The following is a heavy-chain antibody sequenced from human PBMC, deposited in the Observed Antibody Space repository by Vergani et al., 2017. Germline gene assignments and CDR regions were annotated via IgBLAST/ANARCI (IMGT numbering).Heavy chain of an antibody. V-gene: IGHV1-69*08. CDR2: IIPILGIA. Sequence: QVQLVQSGAEVKKPGSSVKVSCKASGGTFSSYTISWVRQAPGQGLEWMGRIIPILGIANYAQKFQGRVTITADKSTSTAYMELSSLRSEDTAVYYCAREGRRDIVATISYYFDYWGQGTLVTVSS. J-gene: IGHJ4*02. CDR1: GGTFSSYT. CDR3: AREGRRDIVATISYYFDY. D-gene: IGHD5-12*01.